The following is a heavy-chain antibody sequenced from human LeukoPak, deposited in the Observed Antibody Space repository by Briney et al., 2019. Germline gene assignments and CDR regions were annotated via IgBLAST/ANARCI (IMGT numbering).Heavy chain of an antibody. J-gene: IGHJ3*02. CDR3: ATWYSSGEDAFDI. V-gene: IGHV6-1*01. CDR2: TYYRSKWYN. Sequence: SQTLSLTCAISGDSVSSNSAAWNWIRQSPSGGLEWLGRTYYRSKWYNDYAVSVKSRITINPDTSKNQFSLQLNSVTPEDTAVYYCATWYSSGEDAFDIWGQGTMVTVSS. D-gene: IGHD6-19*01. CDR1: GDSVSSNSAA.